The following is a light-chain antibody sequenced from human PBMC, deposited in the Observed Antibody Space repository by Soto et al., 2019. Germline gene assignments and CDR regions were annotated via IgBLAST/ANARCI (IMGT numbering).Light chain of an antibody. CDR2: EVN. CDR3: SSYAGSGNYVV. V-gene: IGLV2-8*01. CDR1: SSDVGAYNY. J-gene: IGLJ2*01. Sequence: QSALTQPPSASGSPGQSVTISCTGTSSDVGAYNYVSWYQQHPGKAPKLLIYEVNKRPSGVPDRFSGSKSGNTASLTVSGLQAEDEADYYCSSYAGSGNYVVXGGGTQLT.